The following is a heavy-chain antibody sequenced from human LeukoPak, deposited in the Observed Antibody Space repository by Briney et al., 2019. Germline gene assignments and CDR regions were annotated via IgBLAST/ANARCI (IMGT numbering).Heavy chain of an antibody. D-gene: IGHD6-13*01. V-gene: IGHV4-39*01. CDR1: GGSISSSSYY. CDR2: IYYSGST. CDR3: ARLHPLTRRAAAGGIQSYYYYGMDV. J-gene: IGHJ6*02. Sequence: SETLSLTCTVSGGSISSSSYYWGWIRQPPGKGLEWIGSIYYSGSTYYNPSLKSRVTISVDTSKNQFSLKLSSVTAADMAVYYCARLHPLTRRAAAGGIQSYYYYGMDVWGQGTTVTVSS.